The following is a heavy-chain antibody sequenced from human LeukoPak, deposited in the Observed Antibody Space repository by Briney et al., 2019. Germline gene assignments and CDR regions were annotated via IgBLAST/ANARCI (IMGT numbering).Heavy chain of an antibody. CDR3: AKDSGWLFDY. CDR1: GFTFTTYS. V-gene: IGHV3-30*02. Sequence: PGGSLRLSCAASGFTFTTYSMHWVRQALSKGLEWVAFIRYDGNNKYYADSVKGRFTISRDNSKNTLYLQMNSLKPEDTALYYRAKDSGWLFDYWGQGALVTVSS. J-gene: IGHJ4*02. CDR2: IRYDGNNK. D-gene: IGHD3-22*01.